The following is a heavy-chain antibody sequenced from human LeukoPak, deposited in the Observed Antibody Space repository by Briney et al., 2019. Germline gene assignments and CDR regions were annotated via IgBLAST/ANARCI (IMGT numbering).Heavy chain of an antibody. Sequence: GGSLRLSCAASGFTFSSYAMSWVRQAPGKGLEWVSGIYAGGSTNYADSVKGRFTISRDNSKNTLYLQMNSLRAEDTAVYYCARDRDSGYGMDVWGQGTTVTVSS. CDR3: ARDRDSGYGMDV. J-gene: IGHJ6*02. CDR1: GFTFSSYA. V-gene: IGHV3-66*01. CDR2: IYAGGST. D-gene: IGHD1-26*01.